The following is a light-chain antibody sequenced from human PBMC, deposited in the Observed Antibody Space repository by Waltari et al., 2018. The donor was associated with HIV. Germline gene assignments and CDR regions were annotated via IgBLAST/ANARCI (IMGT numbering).Light chain of an antibody. CDR1: QSISTW. V-gene: IGKV1-12*01. Sequence: DIQMTQSPSLVSASVGDRVTITCRTSQSISTWLSCYQQKPGTAPTLLIFASSSLHSGIPGRFSGSGSGTNFTLSISNIQPDDFAIYHCQQAHSLPWTFGQGTKVE. J-gene: IGKJ1*01. CDR2: ASS. CDR3: QQAHSLPWT.